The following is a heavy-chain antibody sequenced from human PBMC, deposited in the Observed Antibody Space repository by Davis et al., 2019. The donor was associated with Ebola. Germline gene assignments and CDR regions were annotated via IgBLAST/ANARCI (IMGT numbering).Heavy chain of an antibody. D-gene: IGHD3-10*01. Sequence: SETLSLTCAVYGGSFSGYYWSWIRQPPGKGLEWIGEINHSGSTNYNPSLKSRVTISVDTSRNQFSLKLSSVTAADTAVYYCARCGSGSPAFDYWGQGTLVTVSS. V-gene: IGHV4-34*01. CDR1: GGSFSGYY. CDR2: INHSGST. CDR3: ARCGSGSPAFDY. J-gene: IGHJ4*02.